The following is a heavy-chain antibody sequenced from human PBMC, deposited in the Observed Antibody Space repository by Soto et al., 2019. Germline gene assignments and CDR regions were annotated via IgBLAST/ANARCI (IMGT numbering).Heavy chain of an antibody. CDR1: GYTFSGYY. CDR2: INPNSGGT. CDR3: ARSLTEGYCTITGCYTRPLYGMDV. D-gene: IGHD2-2*02. Sequence: GASVKVSCKASGYTFSGYYIHWLRQAPGQGLEWMGWINPNSGGTNYAQKFQGRVTVTRDTPTSTAYMELSRLTSGDTAVYYCARSLTEGYCTITGCYTRPLYGMDVWGQGTTVTVSS. V-gene: IGHV1-2*02. J-gene: IGHJ6*02.